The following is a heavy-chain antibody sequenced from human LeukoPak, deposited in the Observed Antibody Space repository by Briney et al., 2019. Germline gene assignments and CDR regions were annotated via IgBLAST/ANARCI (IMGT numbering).Heavy chain of an antibody. CDR2: IKQDGSET. V-gene: IGHV3-7*01. D-gene: IGHD1-26*01. J-gene: IGHJ4*02. CDR1: RFTFSSYW. CDR3: ARDKIAGATTLDY. Sequence: GGSLRLSCVTSRFTFSSYWMSWVRQAPGKGLEWVANIKQDGSETYYVDSVKGRFTISRDNAKNSLYLQMNSLRAEDTAIYYCARDKIAGATTLDYWGQGTLVTVSS.